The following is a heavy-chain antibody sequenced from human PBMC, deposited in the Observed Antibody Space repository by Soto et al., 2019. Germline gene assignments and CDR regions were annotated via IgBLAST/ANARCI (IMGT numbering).Heavy chain of an antibody. J-gene: IGHJ4*02. D-gene: IGHD1-20*01. CDR1: GASISSYY. CDR2: VHYSGST. Sequence: SETLSLTCTVSGASISSYYWSWIRQPPGKGLEWIGYVHYSGSTNFNPSLKSRVTMSVDTSKNQFSLKLSSVTAADTAVYYCARAYNWNDGSFDYWGQGTLVTVSS. CDR3: ARAYNWNDGSFDY. V-gene: IGHV4-59*01.